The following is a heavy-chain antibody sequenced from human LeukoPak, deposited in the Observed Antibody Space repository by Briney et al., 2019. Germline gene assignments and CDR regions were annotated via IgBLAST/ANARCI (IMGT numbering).Heavy chain of an antibody. D-gene: IGHD1-26*01. CDR3: TRDPPTRY. J-gene: IGHJ4*02. CDR1: GFTFGDYT. V-gene: IGHV3-49*03. Sequence: GGSLRLSCTASGFTFGDYTITWIRQAPGRGLEWVGFIRNKADGGTPEYAAPVKGRFTISRDDFKNIAYLQMNSLKTDDTAVYYCTRDPPTRYWGQGTLVSVSS. CDR2: IRNKADGGTP.